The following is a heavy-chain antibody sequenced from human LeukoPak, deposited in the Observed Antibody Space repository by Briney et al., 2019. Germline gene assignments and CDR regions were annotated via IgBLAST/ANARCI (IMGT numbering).Heavy chain of an antibody. V-gene: IGHV4-31*03. J-gene: IGHJ6*02. CDR3: ARGATVSPYYYYYGMDV. CDR2: IYYSGST. D-gene: IGHD4-17*01. Sequence: SQTLSLTCTVSGGSISSGGYYWSWIRQHPGKGLEWIGYIYYSGSTYYNPSLKSRVTISVDTSKNQFSLKLSSVTAADTAVYYCARGATVSPYYYYYGMDVWGQGTTVTVSS. CDR1: GGSISSGGYY.